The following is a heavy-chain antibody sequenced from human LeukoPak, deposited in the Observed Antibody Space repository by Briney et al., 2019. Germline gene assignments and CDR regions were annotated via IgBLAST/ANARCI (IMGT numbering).Heavy chain of an antibody. J-gene: IGHJ4*02. Sequence: SETLSLTCTVSGGSISSYYWSWIRQPPGKGLEWIGSIYYSGSTYYNPSLKSRVTISVDTSKDQFSLKLSSVTAADTAVYYCARHYGFFRDYYGSGSYLNPFDYWGQGTLVTVSS. V-gene: IGHV4-59*05. CDR2: IYYSGST. CDR3: ARHYGFFRDYYGSGSYLNPFDY. D-gene: IGHD3-10*01. CDR1: GGSISSYY.